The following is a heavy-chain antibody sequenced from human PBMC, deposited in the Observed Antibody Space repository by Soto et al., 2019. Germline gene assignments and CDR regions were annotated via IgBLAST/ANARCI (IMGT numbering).Heavy chain of an antibody. CDR1: GYTFTAYA. D-gene: IGHD3-16*02. V-gene: IGHV1-3*01. CDR2: INPGNGNT. Sequence: QVQLVQSGGEARKPGASVRLSCEASGYTFTAYALHWLRQAPGQSLEWMAWINPGNGNTKYSLKFLGRVSITKDTSATTDYLELGSLKSEDTAVYYCARSAISPYGGLIGPFDYWGQGDLVTVSS. J-gene: IGHJ4*02. CDR3: ARSAISPYGGLIGPFDY.